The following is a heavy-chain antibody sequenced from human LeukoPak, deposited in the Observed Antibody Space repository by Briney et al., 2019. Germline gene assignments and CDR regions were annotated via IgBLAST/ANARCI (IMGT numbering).Heavy chain of an antibody. J-gene: IGHJ1*01. CDR3: ASERALVGATSRYFQH. V-gene: IGHV1-2*02. CDR2: INPNSGGT. Sequence: GASVKVSCKASGYTFTGYYMHWVRQAPGQGLEWMGWINPNSGGTNYAQKFQGRVTMTRDTSISTAYMELSRLRSDDTAVYYCASERALVGATSRYFQHWGQGTLVTVSS. D-gene: IGHD1-26*01. CDR1: GYTFTGYY.